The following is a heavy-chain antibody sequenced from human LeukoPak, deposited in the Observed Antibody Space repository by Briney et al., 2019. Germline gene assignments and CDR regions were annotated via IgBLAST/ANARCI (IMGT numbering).Heavy chain of an antibody. CDR3: ARDRCSSTSCFIDY. V-gene: IGHV3-48*03. J-gene: IGHJ4*02. CDR2: ISSSGSTI. D-gene: IGHD2-2*01. Sequence: GGSLRLSCEASGFTFSSYEMNWVRQAPGKGLEWVSYISSSGSTIYYADSVKGRFTISRDNAKNSLYLQMNSLRAEDTAVYYCARDRCSSTSCFIDYWGQGTLVTVSS. CDR1: GFTFSSYE.